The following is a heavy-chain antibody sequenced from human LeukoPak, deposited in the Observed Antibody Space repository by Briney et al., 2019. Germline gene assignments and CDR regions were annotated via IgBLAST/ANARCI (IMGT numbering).Heavy chain of an antibody. J-gene: IGHJ4*02. CDR2: ISGDGSST. V-gene: IGHV3-74*01. Sequence: RGSLRLSCAVSGLSFSRNWMHWVRQAPGKGLVWVSRISGDGSSTNYADSVKGRFTISRDNVKNTLYLQMNSLRAEDTAVYYCARLILDHQQTFDYWGQGTLVTVSS. CDR1: GLSFSRNW. CDR3: ARLILDHQQTFDY. D-gene: IGHD2-21*01.